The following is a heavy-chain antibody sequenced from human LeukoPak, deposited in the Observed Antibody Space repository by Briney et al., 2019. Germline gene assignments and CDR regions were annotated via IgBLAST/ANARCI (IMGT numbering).Heavy chain of an antibody. CDR2: MLYDGSNE. CDR3: AGDRSWGFDI. V-gene: IGHV3-30*19. J-gene: IGHJ3*02. Sequence: PGGSLRLSCAASGFMFSSHGMHWVRQAPGKGLEWVAFMLYDGSNEYYAESVKGRITISRDNSKNTLYLQMNNLRAEDMGVYYCAGDRSWGFDIWGQGTMVTVSS. D-gene: IGHD3-16*01. CDR1: GFMFSSHG.